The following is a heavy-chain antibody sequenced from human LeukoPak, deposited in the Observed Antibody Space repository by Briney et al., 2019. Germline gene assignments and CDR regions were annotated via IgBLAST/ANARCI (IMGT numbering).Heavy chain of an antibody. CDR2: IYPNSGGT. CDR1: GYTFTGYY. D-gene: IGHD6-13*01. CDR3: ARDWGSSSLIDY. Sequence: ASVKVSCKASGYTFTGYYMHWVRQAPGQGLEWMGWIYPNSGGTNYAQKFQGRVTMTGDTSISTAYMELSRLRSDDTAVYYCARDWGSSSLIDYWGQGTLVTVSS. J-gene: IGHJ4*02. V-gene: IGHV1-2*02.